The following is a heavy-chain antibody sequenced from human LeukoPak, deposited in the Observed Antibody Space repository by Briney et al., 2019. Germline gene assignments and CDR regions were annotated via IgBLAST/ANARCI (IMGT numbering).Heavy chain of an antibody. Sequence: GGSLRLSCAASRFNFSGSAMHWVRQAPGKGLEWVSEITGSGGSTYYADSVKGRFTISRDNSKNTLYLQMNRLRAEDTAIYYCARELFDFDYWGQGTLVTVSS. V-gene: IGHV3-23*01. D-gene: IGHD3-10*01. CDR1: RFNFSGSA. CDR2: ITGSGGST. CDR3: ARELFDFDY. J-gene: IGHJ4*02.